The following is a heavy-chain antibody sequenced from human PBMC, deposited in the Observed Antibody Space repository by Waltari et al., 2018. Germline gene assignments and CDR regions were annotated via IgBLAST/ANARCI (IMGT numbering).Heavy chain of an antibody. V-gene: IGHV4-39*01. J-gene: IGHJ4*02. Sequence: LTCTVSGGSISSSSYYWGWIRQPPGKGLEWIGSIYYSGSTYYNPSLKSRVTISVDTSKNQFSLKLSSVTAADTAVYYCAAHLIAADPYDYWGQGTLVTVSS. CDR2: IYYSGST. D-gene: IGHD6-13*01. CDR3: AAHLIAADPYDY. CDR1: GGSISSSSYY.